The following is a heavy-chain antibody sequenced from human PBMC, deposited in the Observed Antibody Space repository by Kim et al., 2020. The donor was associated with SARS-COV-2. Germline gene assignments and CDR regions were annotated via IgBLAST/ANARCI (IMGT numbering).Heavy chain of an antibody. Sequence: GGSLRLSCAASGFVFSNYAMSWVRQAPGKGLEWVSVITFNGASAYYADSGKGRFTISKDNSKNTLYLQMNSLRAEDTAVYYCAINWNLDYWGQGTLVTVSS. CDR2: ITFNGASA. CDR3: AINWNLDY. J-gene: IGHJ4*02. V-gene: IGHV3-23*01. D-gene: IGHD3-3*01. CDR1: GFVFSNYA.